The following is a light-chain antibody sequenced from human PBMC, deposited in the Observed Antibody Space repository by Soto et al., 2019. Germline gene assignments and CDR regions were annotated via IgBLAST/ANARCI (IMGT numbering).Light chain of an antibody. V-gene: IGKV1-39*01. CDR1: QNIRNY. J-gene: IGKJ1*01. CDR2: AAS. CDR3: QQSYNTPQT. Sequence: DIQMTQSPSSLSASVGDRVTVTCRASQNIRNYLNWYQQRPGKAPNLLIYAASNMQNGVPSRFSGNGSGTDFALTISSLQPEDFATYYCQQSYNTPQTFGQGTKVDIK.